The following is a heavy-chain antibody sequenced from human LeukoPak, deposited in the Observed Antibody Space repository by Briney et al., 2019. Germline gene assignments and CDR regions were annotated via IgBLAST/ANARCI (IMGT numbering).Heavy chain of an antibody. D-gene: IGHD4-17*01. CDR2: VSSDNGNT. CDR3: ARDYGPQTTVTTLYSDY. V-gene: IGHV1-18*01. Sequence: ASVKVSCKASGYTFTTYGISWVRQAPGQGLEWMGWVSSDNGNTNYAQKFQGRVTMTSDTSTSTAYMELRSLRSDDTAVYYCARDYGPQTTVTTLYSDYWGQGTLVTVSS. CDR1: GYTFTTYG. J-gene: IGHJ4*02.